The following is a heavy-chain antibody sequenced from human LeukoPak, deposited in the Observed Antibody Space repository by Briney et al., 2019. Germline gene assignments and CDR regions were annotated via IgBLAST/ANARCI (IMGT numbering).Heavy chain of an antibody. D-gene: IGHD2-2*01. CDR2: ISSTSSYV. V-gene: IGHV3-21*04. CDR3: ANFGCTSTSCLDY. CDR1: GFTFTTYS. J-gene: IGHJ4*02. Sequence: KTGGSLRLSCAASGFTFTTYSMNWVRQAPGKGPEWVSSISSTSSYVCYADSVRGRFTISRDNSKNTLYLQMNSLRVEDTAVYYCANFGCTSTSCLDYWGQGTLVTVSS.